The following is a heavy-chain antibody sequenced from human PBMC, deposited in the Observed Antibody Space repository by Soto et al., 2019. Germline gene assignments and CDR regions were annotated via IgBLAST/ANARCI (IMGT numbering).Heavy chain of an antibody. D-gene: IGHD4-4*01. CDR1: GGSISSSGSY. V-gene: IGHV4-39*07. J-gene: IGHJ6*02. CDR2: FYYTGGT. CDR3: ASVTHHNYYYYGMDV. Sequence: SETLSLTCTVSGGSISSSGSYWGWVRQPPGKGLEWIVSFYYTGGTYSTYYNPSLKSRVTISVDTSKNQFSLKLSSVTAADTAVYYCASVTHHNYYYYGMDVWGQGTTVNVSS.